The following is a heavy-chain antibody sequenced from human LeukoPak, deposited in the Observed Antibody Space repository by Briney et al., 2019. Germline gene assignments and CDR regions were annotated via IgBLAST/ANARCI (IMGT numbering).Heavy chain of an antibody. CDR2: IYYSGST. V-gene: IGHV4-39*01. CDR1: GGSISSSSYY. D-gene: IGHD1-26*01. Sequence: SETLSLTCTVSGGSISSSSYYWGWIRQPPGKGLEWIGSIYYSGSTYYNPSLKSRVTISVDTSKNQFSLKLSSVTAADTAVYYCARLTRGLTTFIVGATGYAFDIWGQGTMVTVSS. CDR3: ARLTRGLTTFIVGATGYAFDI. J-gene: IGHJ3*02.